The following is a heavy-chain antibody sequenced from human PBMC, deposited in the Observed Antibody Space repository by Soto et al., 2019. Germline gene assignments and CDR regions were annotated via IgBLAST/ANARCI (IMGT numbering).Heavy chain of an antibody. CDR3: ASGVAVAEFDY. Sequence: QVQLQESGPGLVKPSETLSLTCTVSGGSISSYYWSWIRQPPGKGLAWIGYIYYSGSTNYHPSLQSRVTISVDTSKNQFSLKLSSVTAADTAVYYCASGVAVAEFDYWGQGTLVTVSS. CDR2: IYYSGST. V-gene: IGHV4-59*01. CDR1: GGSISSYY. D-gene: IGHD6-19*01. J-gene: IGHJ4*02.